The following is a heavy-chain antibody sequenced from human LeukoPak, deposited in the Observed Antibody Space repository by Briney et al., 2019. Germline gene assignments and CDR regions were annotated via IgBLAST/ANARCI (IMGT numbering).Heavy chain of an antibody. CDR3: ARDPGIVATTPYFDY. V-gene: IGHV4-39*07. CDR2: IYYSGST. D-gene: IGHD5-12*01. Sequence: SETLSLTCTVSGGSISSSSYYWGWIRQPPGKGLEWIGSIYYSGSTYYNPSLKGRVTISVDTSKNQFSLKLSSVTAADTAVYYCARDPGIVATTPYFDYWGQGTLVTVSS. J-gene: IGHJ4*02. CDR1: GGSISSSSYY.